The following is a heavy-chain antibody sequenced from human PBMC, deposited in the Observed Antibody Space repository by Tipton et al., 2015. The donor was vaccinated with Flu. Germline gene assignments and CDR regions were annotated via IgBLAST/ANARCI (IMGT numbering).Heavy chain of an antibody. CDR3: ASWLSSSWYSSYFDY. V-gene: IGHV4-59*12. D-gene: IGHD6-13*01. J-gene: IGHJ4*02. CDR2: IYYSGST. CDR1: GGSISSYY. Sequence: LRLSCTVSGGSISSYYWSWIRQPPGKGLEWIGYIYYSGSTNYNPSLKSRVTISVDKSKNQFSLKLSSVTAADTAVYYCASWLSSSWYSSYFDYWGQGTLVTVSS.